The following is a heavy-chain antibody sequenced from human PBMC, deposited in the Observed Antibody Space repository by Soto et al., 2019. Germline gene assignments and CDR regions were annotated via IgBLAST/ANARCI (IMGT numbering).Heavy chain of an antibody. CDR2: INHSGST. V-gene: IGHV4-34*01. Sequence: QVQLQQWGAGLLKPSETLSLTCAVYGGSFSGYYWSWIRQPPGKGLEWIGEINHSGSTNYNPSLKSRVTISVDTPKNQFSLKLSSVTAADTAVYYGARAWYGSGSFQHWGQGTLVTVSS. CDR1: GGSFSGYY. J-gene: IGHJ1*01. D-gene: IGHD3-10*01. CDR3: ARAWYGSGSFQH.